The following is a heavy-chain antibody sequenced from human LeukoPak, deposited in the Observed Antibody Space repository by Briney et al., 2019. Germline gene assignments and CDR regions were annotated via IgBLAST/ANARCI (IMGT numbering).Heavy chain of an antibody. J-gene: IGHJ4*02. CDR2: ISSSSSYI. V-gene: IGHV3-21*01. CDR1: GFIFSSYS. Sequence: GGSLRLSCAASGFIFSSYSINWVRQAPGKGLEWVSSISSSSSYIYYADSVKGRFTISRDNAKNSLYLQMNSLRAEDTAVYYCARGYGSGESIPFDSWGQGTLVTVSS. CDR3: ARGYGSGESIPFDS. D-gene: IGHD3-10*01.